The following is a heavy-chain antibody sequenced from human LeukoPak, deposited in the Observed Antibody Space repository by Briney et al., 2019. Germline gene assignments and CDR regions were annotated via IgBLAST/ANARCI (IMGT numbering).Heavy chain of an antibody. CDR3: ASSWGYGDLSYYFDY. J-gene: IGHJ4*02. Sequence: ASVKVSCTASGYTFTSYYMHWVRQAPGQGLEWMGIINPSGGSTSYAQKFQGRVTMTRDTSTSTVYMELSSLRSEDTAVYYCASSWGYGDLSYYFDYWGQGTLVTVSS. D-gene: IGHD4-17*01. V-gene: IGHV1-46*01. CDR1: GYTFTSYY. CDR2: INPSGGST.